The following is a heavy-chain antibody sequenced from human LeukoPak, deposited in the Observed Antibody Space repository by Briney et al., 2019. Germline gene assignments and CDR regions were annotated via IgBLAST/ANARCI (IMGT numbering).Heavy chain of an antibody. D-gene: IGHD3-10*01. CDR3: ARDYTMVRGVASYFDY. J-gene: IGHJ4*02. CDR2: IWYDGSNK. CDR1: GFTFSNAW. V-gene: IGHV3-33*08. Sequence: GGSLRLSCAASGFTFSNAWMSWVRQAPGKGLEWVAVIWYDGSNKYYADSVKGRFTISRDNSKNTLYLQMNSLRAEDTAVYYCARDYTMVRGVASYFDYWGQGTLVTVSS.